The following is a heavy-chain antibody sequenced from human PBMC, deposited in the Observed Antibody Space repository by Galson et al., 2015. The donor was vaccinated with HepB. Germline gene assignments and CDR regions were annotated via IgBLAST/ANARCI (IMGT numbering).Heavy chain of an antibody. CDR1: GFTFSDYY. D-gene: IGHD6-13*01. V-gene: IGHV3-11*06. Sequence: SLRLSCAASGFTFSDYYMSWIRQAPGKGLEWVSYISSSSSYTNYADSVKGRFTISRDNAKNSLYLQMNSLRAEDTAVYYCARSVLVYYYYGMDVWGQGTTVTVSS. CDR2: ISSSSSYT. CDR3: ARSVLVYYYYGMDV. J-gene: IGHJ6*02.